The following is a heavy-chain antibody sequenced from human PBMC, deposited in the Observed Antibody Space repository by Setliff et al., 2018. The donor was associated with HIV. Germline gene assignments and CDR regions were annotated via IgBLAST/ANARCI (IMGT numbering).Heavy chain of an antibody. CDR3: ARGPRQLFDP. J-gene: IGHJ5*02. CDR1: GGSISSYS. V-gene: IGHV4-4*07. D-gene: IGHD6-6*01. CDR2: IYSSGST. Sequence: SETLSLTCTVSGGSISSYSWSWIRQPAGKGLEWIGHIYSSGSTNYNPSLKSRVTISVDTSKNQFSLKLSSVTAADTAVYYCARGPRQLFDPWGQGTLVTVSS.